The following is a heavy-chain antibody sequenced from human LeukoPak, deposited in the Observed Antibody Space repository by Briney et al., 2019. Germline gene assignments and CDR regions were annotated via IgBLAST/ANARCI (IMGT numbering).Heavy chain of an antibody. CDR3: AKGSSGSRSRGNY. V-gene: IGHV3-23*01. Sequence: PGGSLRLSCAASGFTFSTYALGWVRQAPGKGLDFISGISGSGDNIYYAASVKGRFTISRDNSKNTLYLQMSSLRAEDTAVYYCAKGSSGSRSRGNYWGQGTLVTVSS. CDR2: ISGSGDNI. CDR1: GFTFSTYA. D-gene: IGHD1-26*01. J-gene: IGHJ4*02.